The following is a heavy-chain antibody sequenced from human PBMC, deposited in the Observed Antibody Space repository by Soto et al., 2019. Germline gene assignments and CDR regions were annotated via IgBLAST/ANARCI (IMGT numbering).Heavy chain of an antibody. CDR2: IYYSGST. Sequence: SETLSLTCTVSGGSISTSSYYWGWIRQPPGKGLEWIGRIYYSGSTYYNPSLKSPVAISIDTSKNQFSLKLSSVTAADTAESYCARHKGGRSHAFDIWGQGTMVTVSS. J-gene: IGHJ3*02. V-gene: IGHV4-39*01. CDR1: GGSISTSSYY. D-gene: IGHD2-15*01. CDR3: ARHKGGRSHAFDI.